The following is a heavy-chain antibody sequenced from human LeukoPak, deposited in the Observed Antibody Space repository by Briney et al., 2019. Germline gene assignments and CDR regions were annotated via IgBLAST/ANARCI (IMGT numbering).Heavy chain of an antibody. V-gene: IGHV1-8*01. CDR1: VYTFTPYD. CDR2: MYPISGDT. Sequence: APVKISCKASVYTFTPYDIKSVRQATGQRLEWMGWMYPISGDTGYAQKCQGRVTMTRTTSISTAYMELRRPRSEDTAVYYSARGGYSRSWYVANYWGQGTLVTVSS. D-gene: IGHD6-13*01. J-gene: IGHJ4*02. CDR3: ARGGYSRSWYVANY.